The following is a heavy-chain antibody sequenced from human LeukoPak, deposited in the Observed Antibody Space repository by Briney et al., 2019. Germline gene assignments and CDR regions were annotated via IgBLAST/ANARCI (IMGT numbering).Heavy chain of an antibody. Sequence: ASVKVSCKASGYTFTSYGISWVRQAPGQGLEWMGWISAYNGNTNYAQKLQGRVTMTTDTSTSTAYMELRSLRSDDTAVYHCARDGPYMVRGDDAFDIWGQGTMVTVSS. J-gene: IGHJ3*02. V-gene: IGHV1-18*01. CDR1: GYTFTSYG. D-gene: IGHD3-10*01. CDR2: ISAYNGNT. CDR3: ARDGPYMVRGDDAFDI.